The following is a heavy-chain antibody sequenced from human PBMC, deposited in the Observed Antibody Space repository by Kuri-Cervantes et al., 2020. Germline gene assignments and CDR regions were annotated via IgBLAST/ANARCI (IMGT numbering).Heavy chain of an antibody. CDR1: GGSFSGYY. CDR2: IYYSGST. J-gene: IGHJ6*03. CDR3: ARVVGYSSSWTFDYYYYMDV. D-gene: IGHD6-13*01. V-gene: IGHV4-59*01. Sequence: SETLSLTCAVYGGSFSGYYWSWIRQPPGKGLEWIGYIYYSGSTNYNPSLKSRVTISVDTSKNQFSLKLSSVTAADTAVYYCARVVGYSSSWTFDYYYYMDVWGKGTTVTVSS.